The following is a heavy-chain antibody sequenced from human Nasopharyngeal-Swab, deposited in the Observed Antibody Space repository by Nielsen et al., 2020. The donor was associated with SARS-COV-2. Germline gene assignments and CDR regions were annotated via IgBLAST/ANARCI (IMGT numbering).Heavy chain of an antibody. CDR3: AKQWLLGGHIDY. Sequence: GESLKISCAASGFTFSSYGMHWVRQAPGKGLEWVAVISYDGSNKYYADSVKGRFTISRDNSKNTLYLQMNSLRAEGTAVYYCAKQWLLGGHIDYWGQGTLVTVSS. V-gene: IGHV3-30*18. CDR1: GFTFSSYG. CDR2: ISYDGSNK. D-gene: IGHD3-22*01. J-gene: IGHJ4*02.